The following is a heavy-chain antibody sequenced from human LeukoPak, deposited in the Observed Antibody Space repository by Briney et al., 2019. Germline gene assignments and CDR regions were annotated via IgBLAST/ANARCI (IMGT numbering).Heavy chain of an antibody. Sequence: SVKVSCKASGGTFSSYAISWVRQAPGQGLEWVGGIIPIFGTANYAQKFQGRVTITADESTSTAYMELSSLRSEDTAVYYCASFVLRFLEWFEYYFDYWGQGTLVTVSS. V-gene: IGHV1-69*13. CDR3: ASFVLRFLEWFEYYFDY. CDR1: GGTFSSYA. D-gene: IGHD3-3*01. J-gene: IGHJ4*02. CDR2: IIPIFGTA.